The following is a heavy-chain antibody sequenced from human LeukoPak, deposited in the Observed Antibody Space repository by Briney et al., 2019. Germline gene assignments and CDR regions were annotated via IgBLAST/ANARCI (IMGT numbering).Heavy chain of an antibody. CDR3: ARVLVGYFDY. CDR1: GFTFSNYE. J-gene: IGHJ4*02. CDR2: ISSSGSAI. D-gene: IGHD1-26*01. V-gene: IGHV3-48*03. Sequence: GGSLRLSCAASGFTFSNYEMNWVRQAPGKGLEWVLYISSSGSAIYYADSVKGRFTISRDNAKNSLFLQMNSLRAEDTAVYYCARVLVGYFDYWGQGTLVTVSS.